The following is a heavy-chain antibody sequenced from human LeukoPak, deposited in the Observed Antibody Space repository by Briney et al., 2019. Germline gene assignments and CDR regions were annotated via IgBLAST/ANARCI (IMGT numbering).Heavy chain of an antibody. V-gene: IGHV3-53*01. CDR2: IYSGGST. D-gene: IGHD6-19*01. J-gene: IGHJ4*02. Sequence: GGSLRLSCAASGFTVSSNYMSWVRQAPGKGLEWVSVIYSGGSTYYADSVKGRFTVSRDKSRKTLYLQMNSLRVEDTAVYYCAKKRVAVAGTHYFDYWGQGTLVTVSS. CDR3: AKKRVAVAGTHYFDY. CDR1: GFTVSSNY.